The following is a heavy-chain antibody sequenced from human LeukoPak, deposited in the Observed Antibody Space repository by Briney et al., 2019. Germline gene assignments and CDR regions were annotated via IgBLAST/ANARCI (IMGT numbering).Heavy chain of an antibody. CDR3: ARQAPLGYCSSTSCPKGFDY. D-gene: IGHD2-2*01. Sequence: GESLKISCKGSGYSFTSYWIGWVRQMPGKGLEWMGIIYPGDFDTRYSPSFQGQVTISADKSISTAYLQWSSLKASDTAMYYCARQAPLGYCSSTSCPKGFDYWGQGTLVTVSS. J-gene: IGHJ4*02. CDR1: GYSFTSYW. CDR2: IYPGDFDT. V-gene: IGHV5-51*01.